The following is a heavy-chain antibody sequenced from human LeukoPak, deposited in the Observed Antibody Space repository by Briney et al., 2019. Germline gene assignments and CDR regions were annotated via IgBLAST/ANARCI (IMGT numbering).Heavy chain of an antibody. CDR3: ARSKASKSCSGGSCSSNSGFYPFDY. V-gene: IGHV1-69*06. CDR1: GGTFSIYA. D-gene: IGHD2-15*01. CDR2: IIPIFGTA. Sequence: GASVNLSCKSSGGTFSIYAISWVRQAPGQGLEWMGGIIPIFGTANYAQKFQGRVTITADKSTSTAYMELSNLSSEDTAVYYCARSKASKSCSGGSCSSNSGFYPFDYWGQGTLVTVSS. J-gene: IGHJ4*02.